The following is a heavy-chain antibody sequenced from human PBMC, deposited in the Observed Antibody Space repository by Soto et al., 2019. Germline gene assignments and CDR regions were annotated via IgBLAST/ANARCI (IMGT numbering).Heavy chain of an antibody. CDR3: AKSLDTATSFDY. CDR1: GFTFSSYA. J-gene: IGHJ4*02. V-gene: IGHV3-23*01. Sequence: PGGSLRLSCAASGFTFSSYAMNWVRQAPGKGPEWVSHISVTGGTYYADSVKGRFTISRDNSKNTLFLQMNSLGAEDTAVYYCAKSLDTATSFDYWGQGTPVTVSS. CDR2: ISVTGGT.